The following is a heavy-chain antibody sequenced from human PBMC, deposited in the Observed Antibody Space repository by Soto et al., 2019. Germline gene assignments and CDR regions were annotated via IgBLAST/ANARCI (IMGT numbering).Heavy chain of an antibody. CDR1: GGSISSYY. D-gene: IGHD3-3*01. J-gene: IGHJ6*02. CDR2: IYYSGST. Sequence: SETLSLTCTVSGGSISSYYWSWIRQPPGKGLEWIGYIYYSGSTNYNPSLKSRVTISVDTSKNQFSLKLSSVTAADTAVYYCARDHAIFGVASGYYYGMDVWGQGTTVTVSS. V-gene: IGHV4-59*01. CDR3: ARDHAIFGVASGYYYGMDV.